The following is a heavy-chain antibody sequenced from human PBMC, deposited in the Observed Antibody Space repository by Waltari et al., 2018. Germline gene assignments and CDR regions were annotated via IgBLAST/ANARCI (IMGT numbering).Heavy chain of an antibody. D-gene: IGHD6-19*01. CDR1: EFTFRHSA. CDR2: LVRSGFGT. J-gene: IGHJ4*02. CDR3: AKCEMYDSGWCAFFRY. V-gene: IGHV3-23*01. Sequence: DVRLSESGGGLAPPGGSLRLSCVPSEFTFRHSALNRVRQAPGKGLEWVSALVRSGFGTHYADSVKGRFAISRDNAKNTLYLQMNSLRAEDTAVYYCAKCEMYDSGWCAFFRYWGQGTLVTVSS.